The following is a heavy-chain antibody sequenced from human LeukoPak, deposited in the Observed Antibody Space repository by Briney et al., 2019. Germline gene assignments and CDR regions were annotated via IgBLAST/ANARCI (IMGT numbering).Heavy chain of an antibody. Sequence: GGSLRLFCAASGFTVSSNCMNWVRQAPGKGLEWVSVIYGGGNIYYADSVKGRFTISRDNSKNTLYLQMNSLRAEDTAVYYCARGAGYNYPYYFDYWGQGTLVTVSS. CDR2: IYGGGNI. V-gene: IGHV3-53*01. J-gene: IGHJ4*02. CDR1: GFTVSSNC. D-gene: IGHD5-24*01. CDR3: ARGAGYNYPYYFDY.